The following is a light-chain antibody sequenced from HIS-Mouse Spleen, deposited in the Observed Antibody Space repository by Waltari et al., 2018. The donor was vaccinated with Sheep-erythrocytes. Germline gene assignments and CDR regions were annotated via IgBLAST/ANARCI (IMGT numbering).Light chain of an antibody. V-gene: IGLV3-1*01. J-gene: IGLJ1*01. CDR2: KDS. Sequence: SYELTQPPSVSVSPGQTASITCSGDKLGDKYACWYQQKPGQSPVLVIYKDSKRPSGIHGRFAGSNSGNTSTLTISGTQAMDEADYYCQAWDSSTYVFGTGTKVTVL. CDR1: KLGDKY. CDR3: QAWDSSTYV.